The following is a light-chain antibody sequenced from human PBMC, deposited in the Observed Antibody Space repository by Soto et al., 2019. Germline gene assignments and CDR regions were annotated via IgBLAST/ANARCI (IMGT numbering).Light chain of an antibody. Sequence: QSVLTQPPSTSGTPGQRVTISCSGSSSNIGSNTVHWYQQIPGTAPKLLIYTNNQRSSGVSDRFSGSKSDTLASLVISGLQSEDEADYYCATWDNGLTGVVFGGGTKLTVL. CDR1: SSNIGSNT. CDR2: TNN. CDR3: ATWDNGLTGVV. V-gene: IGLV1-44*01. J-gene: IGLJ2*01.